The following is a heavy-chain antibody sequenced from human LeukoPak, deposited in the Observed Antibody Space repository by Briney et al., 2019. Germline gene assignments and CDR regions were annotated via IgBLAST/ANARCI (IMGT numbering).Heavy chain of an antibody. Sequence: GGSLRLSCAASGFTFSSYWMSWVRQAPGKGLEWVANIKQDGSEKYYVDSVKGRFTISRDNAKNSLYLQMNSLRAEDTAVYYCAREYDYGDYDYFDYWGRGTLVTVSS. D-gene: IGHD4-17*01. CDR1: GFTFSSYW. J-gene: IGHJ4*02. CDR3: AREYDYGDYDYFDY. CDR2: IKQDGSEK. V-gene: IGHV3-7*01.